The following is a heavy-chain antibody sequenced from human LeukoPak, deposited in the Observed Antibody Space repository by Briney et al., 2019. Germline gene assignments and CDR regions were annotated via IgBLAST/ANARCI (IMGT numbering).Heavy chain of an antibody. V-gene: IGHV1-2*02. CDR1: GYTFTGYY. CDR2: INPNSGGT. J-gene: IGHJ4*02. Sequence: EASVKVSCKASGYTFTGYYMHWVRQAPGQGLEWMGWINPNSGGTNYAQKFQGRVTMTRDTSVSTAYMELSRLRSDDTAVYYCARDLSPAYFDYWGQGTLVTVSS. CDR3: ARDLSPAYFDY. D-gene: IGHD2/OR15-2a*01.